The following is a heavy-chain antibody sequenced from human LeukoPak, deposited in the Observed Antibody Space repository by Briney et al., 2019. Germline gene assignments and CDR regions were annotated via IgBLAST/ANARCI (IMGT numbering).Heavy chain of an antibody. Sequence: PGGSLRLSCAASGFTFSSYAMHWVRQAPGKGLEWVAVISYDGSNKYYADSVKGRFTISRDNSKNTLYLQMNSLRAEDTAVYYCARDRGIAAATDYWGQGTLVTVSS. CDR3: ARDRGIAAATDY. CDR2: ISYDGSNK. V-gene: IGHV3-30-3*01. D-gene: IGHD6-13*01. J-gene: IGHJ4*02. CDR1: GFTFSSYA.